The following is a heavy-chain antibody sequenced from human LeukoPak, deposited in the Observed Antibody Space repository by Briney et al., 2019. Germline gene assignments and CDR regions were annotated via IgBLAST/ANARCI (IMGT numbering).Heavy chain of an antibody. CDR2: IHHTGRT. D-gene: IGHD2-15*01. J-gene: IGHJ3*01. V-gene: IGHV4-59*01. CDR1: GDSISGFF. Sequence: SETLSLTCSVSGDSISGFFWTWIRQPPGRGLEWIGYIHHTGRTNFHPSLKSRVTISIDPSKSQFSLTLTSLTAADTAVYYCARQVVGAKDDAIDFWGQGTMVTVSS. CDR3: ARQVVGAKDDAIDF.